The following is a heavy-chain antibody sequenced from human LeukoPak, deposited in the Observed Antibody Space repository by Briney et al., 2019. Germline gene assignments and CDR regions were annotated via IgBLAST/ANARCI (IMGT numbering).Heavy chain of an antibody. V-gene: IGHV4-31*03. CDR1: GGSISSSNYY. CDR2: IYYSVNT. Sequence: SETLSLTCTVSGGSISSSNYYWGWIRQPPGKGLEWIGYIYYSVNTYYNPSLKSRVSMSVDTSKSQFSLELTSVTAADTAVYYCARGLPDNWFAPWGQGTLVTVSS. CDR3: ARGLPDNWFAP. J-gene: IGHJ5*02. D-gene: IGHD2-15*01.